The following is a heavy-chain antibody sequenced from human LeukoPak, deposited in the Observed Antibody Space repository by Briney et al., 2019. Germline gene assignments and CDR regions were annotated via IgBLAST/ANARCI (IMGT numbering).Heavy chain of an antibody. Sequence: GASVKVSCKASGGTFSSYAISWVRQAPGQGLEWMGGIIPIFGTANYAQKLQGRVTITADESTSTAYMELSSLRSEDTAVYYCAGDGYSGYDYNWFDPWGQGTLVTVSS. CDR2: IIPIFGTA. V-gene: IGHV1-69*13. J-gene: IGHJ5*02. D-gene: IGHD5-12*01. CDR3: AGDGYSGYDYNWFDP. CDR1: GGTFSSYA.